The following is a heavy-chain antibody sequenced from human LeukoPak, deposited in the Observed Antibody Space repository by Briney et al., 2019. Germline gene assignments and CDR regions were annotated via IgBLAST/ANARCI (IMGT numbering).Heavy chain of an antibody. CDR3: ARDSPSVYQLLYRGWYFDL. D-gene: IGHD2-2*02. CDR1: GGSISSGGYY. Sequence: SQTLSLTCTVSGGSISSGGYYWNWIRQHPGKGLEWIGFIYYSGTTYYNPSLRSRVTISVDTSKNQFSLKLSSVTAADTAVYYCARDSPSVYQLLYRGWYFDLWGRGTLVTVSS. V-gene: IGHV4-31*03. J-gene: IGHJ2*01. CDR2: IYYSGTT.